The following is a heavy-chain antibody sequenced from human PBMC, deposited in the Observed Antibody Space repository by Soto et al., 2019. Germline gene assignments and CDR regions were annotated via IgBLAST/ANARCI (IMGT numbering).Heavy chain of an antibody. V-gene: IGHV3-21*01. CDR1: EFTFSCYS. D-gene: IGHD3-16*01. Sequence: GGSLRLSCAASEFTFSCYSMNWVRKPAGRVQERVSSISSSSSYIYYADSVKGRFTISRDKAKNSLDLQMNGLEAEDTSVYSCARAPTGTYYYYYMDVWGKGTTVTVSS. J-gene: IGHJ6*03. CDR2: ISSSSSYI. CDR3: ARAPTGTYYYYYMDV.